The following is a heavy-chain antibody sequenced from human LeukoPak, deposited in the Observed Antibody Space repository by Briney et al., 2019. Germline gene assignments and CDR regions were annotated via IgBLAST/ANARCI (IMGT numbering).Heavy chain of an antibody. CDR1: GGTFSSYA. J-gene: IGHJ4*02. V-gene: IGHV1-69*05. Sequence: GASVKVSCKASGGTFSSYAISWVRQAPGQGLEWMGGIIPIFGTANYAQKVQGRVTITTDESTSTAYMELSRLRSEDTAVYYCARDRADSSGYYYRFDYWGQGTLVTVSS. CDR2: IIPIFGTA. D-gene: IGHD3-22*01. CDR3: ARDRADSSGYYYRFDY.